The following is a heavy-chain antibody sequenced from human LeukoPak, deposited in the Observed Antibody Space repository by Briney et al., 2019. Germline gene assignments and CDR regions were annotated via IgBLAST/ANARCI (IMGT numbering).Heavy chain of an antibody. V-gene: IGHV3-53*01. D-gene: IGHD3-22*01. CDR3: ARDYLSPRSGYGY. CDR1: GFTVSSNY. Sequence: PGGSLRLSCAASGFTVSSNYMSWVRRAPGKGLEWVSVIYSGGSTYYADSVKGRFTISRDNSKNTLYLQMNSLRAEDTAVYYCARDYLSPRSGYGYWGQGTLVTVSS. J-gene: IGHJ4*02. CDR2: IYSGGST.